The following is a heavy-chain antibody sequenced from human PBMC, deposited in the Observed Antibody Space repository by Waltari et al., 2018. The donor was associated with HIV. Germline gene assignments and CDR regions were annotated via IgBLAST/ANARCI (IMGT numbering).Heavy chain of an antibody. Sequence: QLQLQESGPGLVKPSETLSLICSISGGSINSTSYYWGWICQPPGKGLEWIGSMFYSGRTYYNPSLKSRVTISVDTSKNQFSLKLSSVTAADTALYYCARQAYYYGSGSANWFDPWGQGTLVTVSS. V-gene: IGHV4-39*01. D-gene: IGHD3-10*01. CDR3: ARQAYYYGSGSANWFDP. CDR1: GGSINSTSYY. J-gene: IGHJ5*02. CDR2: MFYSGRT.